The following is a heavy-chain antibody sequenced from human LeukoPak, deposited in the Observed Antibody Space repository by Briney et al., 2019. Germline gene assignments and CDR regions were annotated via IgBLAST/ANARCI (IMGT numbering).Heavy chain of an antibody. CDR1: GFTFSSYS. Sequence: GGSLRLSCAASGFTFSSYSMNWVRQAPGKGLEWVSSISSSSSYIYYADSVKGRFTISRDNSKNTLYLQMNSLRAEDTAVYYCARPQLLYYFDYWGQGTLVTVSS. V-gene: IGHV3-21*01. CDR3: ARPQLLYYFDY. J-gene: IGHJ4*02. D-gene: IGHD2-2*01. CDR2: ISSSSSYI.